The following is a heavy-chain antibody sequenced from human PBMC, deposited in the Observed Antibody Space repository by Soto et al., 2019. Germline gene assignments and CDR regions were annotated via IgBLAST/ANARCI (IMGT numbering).Heavy chain of an antibody. V-gene: IGHV3-48*02. CDR1: VFTFSTFS. CDR2: ISGGGRPI. D-gene: IGHD6-19*01. Sequence: EVQLVESGGGSVQPGGSLRLSCAASVFTFSTFSMNWVRQAPGRGLEWISYISGGGRPISYADSVKGRFTISRDNAKNSLYLQMGSLTDEDTAVYYCARDLGWAFDSWGQGTLVTVSS. J-gene: IGHJ4*02. CDR3: ARDLGWAFDS.